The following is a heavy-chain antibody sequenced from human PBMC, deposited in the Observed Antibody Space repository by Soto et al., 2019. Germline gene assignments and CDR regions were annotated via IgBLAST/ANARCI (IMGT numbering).Heavy chain of an antibody. D-gene: IGHD6-13*01. CDR1: GFTFDDYA. J-gene: IGHJ4*02. CDR2: ISWNSGSI. V-gene: IGHV3-9*01. Sequence: EVQLVESGGGLVQPGRSLRLSCAASGFTFDDYAMHWVRQAPGKSLEWVSGISWNSGSIGYADSVKGRFTITRDNAKNSLYLQMNSLRAEDAALYYCAKDLSDKQQLIPYYFDYWGQGTLVTVSS. CDR3: AKDLSDKQQLIPYYFDY.